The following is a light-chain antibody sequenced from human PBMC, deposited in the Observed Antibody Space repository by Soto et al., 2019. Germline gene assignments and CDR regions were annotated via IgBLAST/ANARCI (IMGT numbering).Light chain of an antibody. CDR2: EVN. CDR3: CSSVGGPIWA. J-gene: IGLJ3*02. Sequence: QSALTQPASVSGSPGQSIAISCTGTTIDVGSYDRVSWYQQHSGKAPTLMIYEVNKRPSGVSDRFSGSKSGNTASLIISGLQAEDEADYYCCSSVGGPIWAFGGGTKLTVL. V-gene: IGLV2-23*02. CDR1: TIDVGSYDR.